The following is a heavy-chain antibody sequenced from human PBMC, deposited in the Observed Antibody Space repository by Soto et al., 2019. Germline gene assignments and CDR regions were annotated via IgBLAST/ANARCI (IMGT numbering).Heavy chain of an antibody. D-gene: IGHD6-19*01. J-gene: IGHJ4*02. CDR1: GGSISSGGYS. V-gene: IGHV4-30-2*01. CDR2: IYHSVST. Sequence: PSETLSLTCAVSGGSISSGGYSWSWIRQPPGKGLEWIGYIYHSVSTYYNPSLKSRVTISVDRSKNQFSLKLSSVTAADTAVYYCAREGSQYSSGWQYYFDYWGQGTLVTVSS. CDR3: AREGSQYSSGWQYYFDY.